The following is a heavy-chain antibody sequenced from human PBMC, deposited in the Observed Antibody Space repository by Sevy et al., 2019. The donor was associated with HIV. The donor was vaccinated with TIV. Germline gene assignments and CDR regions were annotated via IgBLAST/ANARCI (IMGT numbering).Heavy chain of an antibody. CDR2: ISTSGDTI. CDR3: APGSLS. V-gene: IGHV3-48*03. Sequence: GGSLRLSCAASGFTFSDYQMNWVRQAPGKGLEWVSYISTSGDTIYYADSVEGRITISRDNAKNSLYLQMSSLRVEDTAIYYCAPGSLSWGQGTLVTVSS. CDR1: GFTFSDYQ. J-gene: IGHJ5*02. D-gene: IGHD3-10*01.